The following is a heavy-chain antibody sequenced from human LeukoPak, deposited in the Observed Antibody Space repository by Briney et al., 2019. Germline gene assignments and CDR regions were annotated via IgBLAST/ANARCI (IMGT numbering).Heavy chain of an antibody. V-gene: IGHV4-59*01. CDR2: IYYSGST. CDR1: GGSISSYY. Sequence: SETLSLTCTVSGGSISSYYWSWIRQPPGKGLEWIGYIYYSGSTNYNPSLKGRVTISVDTSKNRFSLKLSSVTAADTAVYYCARSLVTTFDYWGQGTLVTVSS. J-gene: IGHJ4*02. D-gene: IGHD5-18*01. CDR3: ARSLVTTFDY.